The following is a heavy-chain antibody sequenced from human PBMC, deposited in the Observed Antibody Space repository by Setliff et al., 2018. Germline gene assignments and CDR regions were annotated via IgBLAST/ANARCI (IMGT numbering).Heavy chain of an antibody. CDR1: GFTFSNAW. V-gene: IGHV3-15*01. CDR3: TTDPVGNSGFDV. Sequence: KAGGSLRLSCVASGFTFSNAWMSWVRQAPGKGLEWVGRIKFISQGGTTDYAAPVEDRFTISRDDSKNTLYLQMNDLKTEDTAVYFCTTDPVGNSGFDVWGQGTMVTVSS. CDR2: IKFISQGGTT. D-gene: IGHD5-12*01. J-gene: IGHJ3*01.